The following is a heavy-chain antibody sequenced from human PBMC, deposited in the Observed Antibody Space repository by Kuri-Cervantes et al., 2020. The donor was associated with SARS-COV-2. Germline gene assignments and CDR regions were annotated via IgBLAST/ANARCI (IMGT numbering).Heavy chain of an antibody. J-gene: IGHJ6*03. Sequence: ASVKVSCKASGYTFTGYYMHWVRQAPGQGLEWMGWINPNSGGTNYAQKFQGRVTMTRDTSTSTVYMELSSLRSEDTAVYYCARGVQLWFQGNYYYYYMDVWGKGTTVTVSS. CDR2: INPNSGGT. CDR3: ARGVQLWFQGNYYYYYMDV. V-gene: IGHV1-2*02. CDR1: GYTFTGYY. D-gene: IGHD5-18*01.